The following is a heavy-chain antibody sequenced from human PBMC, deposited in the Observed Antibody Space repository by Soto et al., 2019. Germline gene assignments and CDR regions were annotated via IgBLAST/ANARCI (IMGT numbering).Heavy chain of an antibody. V-gene: IGHV3-21*01. J-gene: IGHJ6*02. Sequence: VGSLRLSCAASGLTFSSYSMNWAGQAPGKGLEWVSSISSSSSYIYYAHSVKGRFNISRDNAKNSLYLQMNSLRAEDTAVYYCARDRRYYDSSGYYYVPLGYYYYGMDVWGQVHTVTVSS. CDR3: ARDRRYYDSSGYYYVPLGYYYYGMDV. CDR1: GLTFSSYS. CDR2: ISSSSSYI. D-gene: IGHD3-22*01.